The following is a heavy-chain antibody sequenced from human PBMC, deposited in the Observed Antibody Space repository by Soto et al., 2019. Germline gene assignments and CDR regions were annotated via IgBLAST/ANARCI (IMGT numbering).Heavy chain of an antibody. D-gene: IGHD3-3*01. V-gene: IGHV3-23*01. CDR3: ARDWTGDTCPCLDV. J-gene: IGHJ6*02. CDR2: FSGSGGST. Sequence: EVQLLESGGGLVQPGGSLRLSCAAAGFTFSNYALNWVRQSPGKGLEWVSTFSGSGGSTYYADSVRGRFTISRDNSKNTLVLQMHSLRVEDTAIYYCARDWTGDTCPCLDVWGQGTTVSVSS. CDR1: GFTFSNYA.